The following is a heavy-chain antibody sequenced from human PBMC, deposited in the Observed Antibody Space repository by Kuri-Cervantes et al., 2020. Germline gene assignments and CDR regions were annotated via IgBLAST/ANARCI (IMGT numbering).Heavy chain of an antibody. V-gene: IGHV3-21*01. Sequence: GGSLRLSCAASGFTFSSYSMNWVRQAPGKGLEWVSSISSSSSYIYYADSVKGRFTISRDNAKNSLYLQMNSLRAEDTAVYYCARRMILRGDGEVDYWGQGTLVTVSS. CDR1: GFTFSSYS. D-gene: IGHD3-22*01. CDR2: ISSSSSYI. J-gene: IGHJ4*02. CDR3: ARRMILRGDGEVDY.